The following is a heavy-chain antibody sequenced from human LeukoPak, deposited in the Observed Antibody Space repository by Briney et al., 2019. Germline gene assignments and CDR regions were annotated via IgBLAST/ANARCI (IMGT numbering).Heavy chain of an antibody. CDR1: GFTFSTYN. CDR2: IGGSHSAI. D-gene: IGHD6-19*01. V-gene: IGHV3-48*01. Sequence: GGSLRLSCAASGFTFSTYNMNWVRQAPGKGLEWVSYIGGSHSAIYYADSVKGRFTTSRDNAKNSLFLQMNSLRVDDTAVYYCVRDMGVAVAGEFDYWGQGTLVTVSS. CDR3: VRDMGVAVAGEFDY. J-gene: IGHJ4*02.